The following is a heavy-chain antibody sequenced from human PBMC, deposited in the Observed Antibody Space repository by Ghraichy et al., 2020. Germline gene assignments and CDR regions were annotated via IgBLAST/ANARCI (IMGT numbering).Heavy chain of an antibody. CDR1: GFTFSSYA. Sequence: GGSLRLSCAASGFTFSSYAMSWVRQAPGKGLEWVSAIGGGGGSTYYGDSVKGRFTISRDNSENTLYLQMNSLRAEDTAVYYCALYTVNFDFWGQGALVTVSS. D-gene: IGHD2-2*02. J-gene: IGHJ4*02. CDR2: IGGGGGST. V-gene: IGHV3-23*01. CDR3: ALYTVNFDF.